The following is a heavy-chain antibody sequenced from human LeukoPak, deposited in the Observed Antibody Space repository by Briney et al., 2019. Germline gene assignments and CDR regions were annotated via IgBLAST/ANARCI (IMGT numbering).Heavy chain of an antibody. CDR3: TTADDSL. Sequence: GGSLRLSCAASGFTFSDAWMTWVRHAPGKGLDWVGRIRSKTSGGTTEYAAPVKGRFTISRDDSKNTLCLQMNSLETEDTAVYYCTTADDSLWGQGTMVTVSS. CDR1: GFTFSDAW. J-gene: IGHJ3*01. D-gene: IGHD5-18*01. CDR2: IRSKTSGGTT. V-gene: IGHV3-15*01.